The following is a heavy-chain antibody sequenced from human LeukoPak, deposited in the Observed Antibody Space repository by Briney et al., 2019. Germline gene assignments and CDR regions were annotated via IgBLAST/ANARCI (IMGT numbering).Heavy chain of an antibody. CDR1: GGSISSGGYS. J-gene: IGHJ5*02. CDR2: IYHSGST. Sequence: SETLSLTCAVSGGSISSGGYSWSWIRQPPGKGLEWIGYIYHSGSTYYNPSLKSRVTISVDRSKNQFPLKLSSVTAADTAVYYCARAVHGSGSENNWFDPWGQGTLVTVSS. V-gene: IGHV4-30-2*01. D-gene: IGHD3-10*01. CDR3: ARAVHGSGSENNWFDP.